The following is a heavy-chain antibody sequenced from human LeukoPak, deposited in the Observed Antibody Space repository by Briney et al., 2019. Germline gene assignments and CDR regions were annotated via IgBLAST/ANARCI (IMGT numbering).Heavy chain of an antibody. CDR1: GGSFSGYY. V-gene: IGHV4-59*08. Sequence: SETLSLTCAVYGGSFSGYYWSWIRQPPGKGLEWIGYIYYSGSTNYNPSLKSRVTISVDTSKNQFSLKLSSVTAADTAVYYCARLRLDDYVWGSYRYTFDYWGQGTPVTVSS. CDR2: IYYSGST. CDR3: ARLRLDDYVWGSYRYTFDY. J-gene: IGHJ4*02. D-gene: IGHD3-16*02.